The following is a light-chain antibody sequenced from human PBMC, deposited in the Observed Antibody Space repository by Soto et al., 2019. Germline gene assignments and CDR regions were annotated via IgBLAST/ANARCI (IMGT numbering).Light chain of an antibody. V-gene: IGLV6-57*04. CDR1: IGSIANNY. CDR2: ENN. Sequence: NFMLTQPHSVSESPGKTLSISSTPSIGSIANNYVQWYQQRPGSAPTTVIYENNQRLSGVPDRFSGSTDGSSTSDSLTIAGLQTEDEADYYCQSYDSDFVVVGGGNKLAVL. J-gene: IGLJ2*01. CDR3: QSYDSDFVV.